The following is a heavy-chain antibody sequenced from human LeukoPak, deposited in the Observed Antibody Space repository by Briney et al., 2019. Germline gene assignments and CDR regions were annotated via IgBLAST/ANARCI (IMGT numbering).Heavy chain of an antibody. CDR3: AKLAYCSSTSCYVYYFDY. V-gene: IGHV3-23*01. D-gene: IGHD2-2*01. CDR1: GFTFSSYA. J-gene: IGHJ4*02. CDR2: ISGSGGST. Sequence: GGSLRLSCAASGFTFSSYAMSWVRQAPGKGLEWVSAISGSGGSTYYADSVKGRFTISRDNSKNTLYLQMNSLRAEDTAVYYCAKLAYCSSTSCYVYYFDYWGQGTLVTVSS.